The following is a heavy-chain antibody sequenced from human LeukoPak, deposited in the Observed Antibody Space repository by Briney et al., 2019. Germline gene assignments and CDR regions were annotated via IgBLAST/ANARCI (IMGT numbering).Heavy chain of an antibody. J-gene: IGHJ4*02. CDR3: AKTYYYDPFDF. Sequence: PSETLSLTCTVSGGSISNSGYYWGWIRQPPGKGLEWIGNIYYSGSTYYNPSLKSRVTISVDTSKNHFSLKLSSVTAADTAVYYCAKTYYYDPFDFWGQGTLVTVSS. V-gene: IGHV4-39*02. D-gene: IGHD3-22*01. CDR1: GGSISNSGYY. CDR2: IYYSGST.